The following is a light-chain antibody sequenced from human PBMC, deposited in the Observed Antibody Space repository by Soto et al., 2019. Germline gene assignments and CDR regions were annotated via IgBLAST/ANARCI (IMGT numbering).Light chain of an antibody. J-gene: IGLJ1*01. Sequence: QPALTQPASVSGSPGQSITISCTGTSSDVGGYNYVSWYQQHPGKAPKLMIYDVTNRPSGVSNRFSGSKSGNTASLTTSGLQAEDEADYYCSSFTSSSTLYVFGTGTKVTVL. V-gene: IGLV2-14*03. CDR3: SSFTSSSTLYV. CDR2: DVT. CDR1: SSDVGGYNY.